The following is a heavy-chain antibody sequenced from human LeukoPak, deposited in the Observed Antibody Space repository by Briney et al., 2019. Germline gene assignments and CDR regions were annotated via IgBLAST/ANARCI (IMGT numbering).Heavy chain of an antibody. CDR2: ISSSSSYI. Sequence: GGSLRLSCAASGFTFSSYSMNWVRQAPGKGLEWVSSISSSSSYIYYADSVKGRFTISGDNSKNTLYLQMNSLRAEDTAVYYCAKPNRWLDAWDAFDIWGQGTMVTVSS. CDR3: AKPNRWLDAWDAFDI. J-gene: IGHJ3*02. D-gene: IGHD5-24*01. V-gene: IGHV3-21*01. CDR1: GFTFSSYS.